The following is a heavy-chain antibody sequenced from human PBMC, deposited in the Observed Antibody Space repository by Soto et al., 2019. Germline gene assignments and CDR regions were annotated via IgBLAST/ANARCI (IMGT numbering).Heavy chain of an antibody. CDR3: ANDLLVVGATPPYY. V-gene: IGHV3-30*18. CDR2: ISYDGSNK. J-gene: IGHJ4*02. Sequence: QVQLVESGGGVVQPGRSLRLSCAASGFTFSSYGMHWVRQAPGKGLEWVAVISYDGSNKYYAYSVKGRFTISRDNSKTTLYLQMNSLRAEDTAVYYFANDLLVVGATPPYYWGQGTLVTVSS. CDR1: GFTFSSYG. D-gene: IGHD1-26*01.